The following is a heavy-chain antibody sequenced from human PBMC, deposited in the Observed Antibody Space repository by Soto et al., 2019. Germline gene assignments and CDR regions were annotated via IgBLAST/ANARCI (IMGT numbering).Heavy chain of an antibody. CDR3: ARVPLRYSSSHNFDS. D-gene: IGHD6-19*01. CDR2: LYNNETF. J-gene: IGHJ4*02. CDR1: VASVSIGSFA. V-gene: IGHV4-61*01. Sequence: AETLCITCSFSVASVSIGSFAWSWIRQPPGKGLEWIGFLYNNETFNYNPSLKSRVTLSVDTSKHQFSLKLSSVTAADTAVYYCARVPLRYSSSHNFDSWGQGAMVTVSS.